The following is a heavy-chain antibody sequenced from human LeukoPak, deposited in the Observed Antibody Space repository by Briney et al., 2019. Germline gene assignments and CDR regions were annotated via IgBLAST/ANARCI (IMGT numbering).Heavy chain of an antibody. V-gene: IGHV4-4*02. Sequence: SETLSLTCAVSGASISSSTWWSWVRQPPGKGLEWIGEIFHGGSTNYNPSLMSRVTVSVDKSKNQFSLKLSSVTAADTAVYYCARRMTTVIDFDYWGQGTLVTVSS. CDR3: ARRMTTVIDFDY. CDR1: GASISSSTW. D-gene: IGHD4-17*01. J-gene: IGHJ4*02. CDR2: IFHGGST.